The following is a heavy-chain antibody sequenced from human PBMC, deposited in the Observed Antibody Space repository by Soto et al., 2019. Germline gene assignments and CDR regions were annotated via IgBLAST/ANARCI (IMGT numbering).Heavy chain of an antibody. CDR1: GGSIRSYY. CDR3: ARDLWGYCGTDCYPLDV. CDR2: LYNSGST. J-gene: IGHJ6*02. D-gene: IGHD2-21*02. V-gene: IGHV4-59*01. Sequence: SETLSLTFTVSGGSIRSYYWSWIRQAPGKGLEWIGYLYNSGSTVYNPSLKSRVTISVDTSKNQFSLKLNSVTAADTAVYYCARDLWGYCGTDCYPLDVWGQGTTVTVSS.